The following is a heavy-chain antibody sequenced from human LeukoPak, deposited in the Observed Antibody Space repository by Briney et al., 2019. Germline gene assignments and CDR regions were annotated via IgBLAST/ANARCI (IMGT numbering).Heavy chain of an antibody. CDR3: ARGEDY. V-gene: IGHV3-48*02. CDR1: GLSFSSYS. CDR2: ISSRSTTI. Sequence: PGGSLRLSCADSGLSFSSYSMHWVRQAPGKGLEWVSYISSRSTTIYYADSVKGRFTISRDNAKNSLYLQMNSLRDEDTAVYYCARGEDYWGQGTLVTVSS. J-gene: IGHJ4*02.